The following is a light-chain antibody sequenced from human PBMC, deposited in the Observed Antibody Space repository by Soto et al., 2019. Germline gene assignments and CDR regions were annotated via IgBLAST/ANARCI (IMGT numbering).Light chain of an antibody. V-gene: IGKV3-20*01. Sequence: EIVLTQSPGTLSLSPGERATLSCRASQSVSSSYLAWYQQKPGQAPRLLIYGASSRATGIPDRFSGSGSGTDFTLTISRLEREDFAVYYCQQYGSSPRTFGKGTKADIK. CDR3: QQYGSSPRT. CDR1: QSVSSSY. CDR2: GAS. J-gene: IGKJ1*01.